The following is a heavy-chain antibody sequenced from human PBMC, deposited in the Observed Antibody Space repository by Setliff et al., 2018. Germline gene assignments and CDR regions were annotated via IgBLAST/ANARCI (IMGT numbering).Heavy chain of an antibody. Sequence: SVKVSCKASGGTFSGYAFSWVRQAPGQGLEWIGGITPIFETAHYAEKFRDRVTITADKSTTTVHMELSSPTSEDTAVYFCARDSVTLGQLERRGGWHYYGMDVWGQGTTVTVSS. D-gene: IGHD1-1*01. J-gene: IGHJ6*02. CDR3: ARDSVTLGQLERRGGWHYYGMDV. CDR1: GGTFSGYA. V-gene: IGHV1-69*06. CDR2: ITPIFETA.